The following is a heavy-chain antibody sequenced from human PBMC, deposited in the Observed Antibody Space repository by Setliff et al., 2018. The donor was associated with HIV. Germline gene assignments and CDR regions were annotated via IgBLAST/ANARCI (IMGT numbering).Heavy chain of an antibody. Sequence: LSLTCAVYGGSFSDYYWGWIRQPPGKGLEWIGSVYYTGSTYYNPSLKSRATISVDTSKNQFSLKLSSVTAADTAVFYCARGVHSTDAFDIWGQGTMVT. V-gene: IGHV4-34*01. CDR2: VYYTGST. CDR3: ARGVHSTDAFDI. J-gene: IGHJ3*02. CDR1: GGSFSDYY. D-gene: IGHD2-2*01.